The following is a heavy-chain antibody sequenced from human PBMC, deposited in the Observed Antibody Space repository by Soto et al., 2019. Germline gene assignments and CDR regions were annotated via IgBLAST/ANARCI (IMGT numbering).Heavy chain of an antibody. J-gene: IGHJ4*02. Sequence: SVKVSCKASGGTFSSYAISWARQAPGQGLEWMGGIIPIFGTANYAQKFQGRVTITADESTSTAYMELSSLRSEDMSVYYCARVRRGYSYGYAMDYWGQGTLVTVSS. CDR1: GGTFSSYA. D-gene: IGHD5-18*01. CDR2: IIPIFGTA. CDR3: ARVRRGYSYGYAMDY. V-gene: IGHV1-69*13.